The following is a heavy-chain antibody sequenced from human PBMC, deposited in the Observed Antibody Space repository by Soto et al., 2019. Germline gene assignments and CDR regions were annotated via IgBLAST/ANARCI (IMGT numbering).Heavy chain of an antibody. J-gene: IGHJ4*02. D-gene: IGHD1-26*01. CDR2: INQDGSEE. V-gene: IGHV3-7*01. CDR1: GFTFNIYW. CDR3: ARDGSYFGFDY. Sequence: PGGSLRLSCAASGFTFNIYWMSWVRQAPGKGLEWVANINQDGSEEYYVDSVKGRFTISRDNAKNSLFLQMDSLRAEDTAVYYCARDGSYFGFDYWGQGTRVTV.